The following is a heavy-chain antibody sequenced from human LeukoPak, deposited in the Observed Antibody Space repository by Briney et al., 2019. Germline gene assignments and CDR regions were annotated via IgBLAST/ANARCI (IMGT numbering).Heavy chain of an antibody. D-gene: IGHD6-13*01. CDR1: GYTFTSYG. Sequence: ASVKVSCKASGYTFTSYGISWVRQAPGQGLEWMGWLSAYNGNTLYAQKFQGRVTMTTDTSTTTAYMELRSLRSDDTAVYYCARERGPRGYSSSWFFDYWGQGTLITVSS. V-gene: IGHV1-18*01. J-gene: IGHJ4*02. CDR2: LSAYNGNT. CDR3: ARERGPRGYSSSWFFDY.